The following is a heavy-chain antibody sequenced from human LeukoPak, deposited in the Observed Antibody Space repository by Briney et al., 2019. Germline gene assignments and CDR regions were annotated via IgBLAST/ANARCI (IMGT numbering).Heavy chain of an antibody. CDR2: VHLDGRT. CDR1: GGSVINTNW. V-gene: IGHV4-4*02. Sequence: SGTLSLTCGVSGGSVINTNWWTWVRQPPGKGLEWIGEVHLDGRTNYNPSLESRLTMSVDVSENQVSLKLSSVTAADTAVYYCARDSGGDGYNYGYWGQGTLVTVSS. D-gene: IGHD5-24*01. CDR3: ARDSGGDGYNYGY. J-gene: IGHJ4*02.